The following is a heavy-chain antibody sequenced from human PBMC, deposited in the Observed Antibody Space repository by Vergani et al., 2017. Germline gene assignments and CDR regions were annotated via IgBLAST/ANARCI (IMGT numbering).Heavy chain of an antibody. Sequence: QVQLQESGPGLVKPSQTLSLTCTVSGGSISSGGYYWSWIRQHPGKGLEWIGYIYYSGSTYYNPSLKCRVTIAVDTSKNQFSLKLSSVTAADTAVYYCARAGGYGGKGLNVVDLWGRGTLVTVSS. J-gene: IGHJ2*01. D-gene: IGHD4-23*01. V-gene: IGHV4-31*03. CDR3: ARAGGYGGKGLNVVDL. CDR1: GGSISSGGYY. CDR2: IYYSGST.